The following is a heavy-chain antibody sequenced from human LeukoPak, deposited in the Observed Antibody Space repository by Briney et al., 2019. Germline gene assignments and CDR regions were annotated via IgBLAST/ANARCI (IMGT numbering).Heavy chain of an antibody. CDR1: GFTFGDYA. CDR2: ISSSSSYI. J-gene: IGHJ6*02. CDR3: ARELGYCSGGSCYTIYYYYGMDV. V-gene: IGHV3-21*01. Sequence: GGSLRLSCAASGFTFGDYAINWVRQAPGKGLEWVSSISSSSSYIYYADSVKGRFTISRDNAKNSLYLQMNSLRAEDTAVYYCARELGYCSGGSCYTIYYYYGMDVWGQGTTVTVSS. D-gene: IGHD2-15*01.